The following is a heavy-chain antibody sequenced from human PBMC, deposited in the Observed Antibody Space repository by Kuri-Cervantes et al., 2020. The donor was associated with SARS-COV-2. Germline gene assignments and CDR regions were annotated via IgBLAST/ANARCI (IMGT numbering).Heavy chain of an antibody. CDR1: GGSISSGSYY. J-gene: IGHJ3*02. V-gene: IGHV4-61*10. CDR3: ARERESFGVVDAFDI. Sequence: GSLRLSCTVSGGSISSGSYYWSWIRQPAGKGLEWIGYIYTSGSTNYNPSLKSRVTISVDTSKNQFSLKLSSVTAADTAVYYCARERESFGVVDAFDIWGQGTMVTVSS. D-gene: IGHD3-10*01. CDR2: IYTSGST.